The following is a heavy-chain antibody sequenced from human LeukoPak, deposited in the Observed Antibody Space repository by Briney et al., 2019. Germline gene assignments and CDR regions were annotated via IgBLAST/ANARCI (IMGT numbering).Heavy chain of an antibody. V-gene: IGHV3-21*01. Sequence: GGSLRLSCAASGFAFSSYSMNWVRQAPGKGLEWVSSISSSSSYIYYADSVKGRFTISRDNAKNSLYLQMNSLRAEDTAVYYCARSGGWDFDYWGQGTLVTVSS. CDR1: GFAFSSYS. CDR3: ARSGGWDFDY. D-gene: IGHD3-16*01. J-gene: IGHJ4*02. CDR2: ISSSSSYI.